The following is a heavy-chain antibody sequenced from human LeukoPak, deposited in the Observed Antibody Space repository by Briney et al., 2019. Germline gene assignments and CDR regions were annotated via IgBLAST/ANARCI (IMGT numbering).Heavy chain of an antibody. CDR1: GFTFSSYW. CDR2: IKQDGSEK. D-gene: IGHD6-13*01. J-gene: IGHJ3*02. Sequence: GGSLRLSCAASGFTFSSYWMSWVRQAPGKGLEWVANIKQDGSEKYYVDSAKGRFTISRDNAKNSLYLQMNSLRAEDTALYYCAKANRYSKGAFDIWGQGTMVTVSS. CDR3: AKANRYSKGAFDI. V-gene: IGHV3-7*03.